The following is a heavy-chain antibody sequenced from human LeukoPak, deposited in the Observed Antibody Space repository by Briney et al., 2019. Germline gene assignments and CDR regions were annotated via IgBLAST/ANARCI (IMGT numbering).Heavy chain of an antibody. D-gene: IGHD6-19*01. V-gene: IGHV4-39*07. J-gene: IGHJ5*02. CDR1: GVSISSSNSY. CDR2: IYYNGST. CDR3: ARAGRCGSGWYCPHWFDP. Sequence: SETLSLTCTVSGVSISSSNSYWGWIRQPPGKGLEWIGSIYYNGSTYYNPSLKSRVTISVDTSKNQFSLKLSSVTAADTAVYYCARAGRCGSGWYCPHWFDPWGQGTLVTVPS.